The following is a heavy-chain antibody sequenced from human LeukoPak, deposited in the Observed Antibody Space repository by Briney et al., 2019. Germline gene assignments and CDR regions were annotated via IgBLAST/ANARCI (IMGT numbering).Heavy chain of an antibody. CDR1: GGSISSYF. J-gene: IGHJ4*02. V-gene: IGHV4-59*01. D-gene: IGHD6-19*01. CDR3: ARVQQQWLGAYPDY. Sequence: SETLSLTCTVSGGSISSYFWSWIRQPPGKGLEWIGYIYYSGSTNYNPSLKSRVTISVDTSKNQFSLKLSSVTAADTAVYYCARVQQQWLGAYPDYWGQGTLVTVSS. CDR2: IYYSGST.